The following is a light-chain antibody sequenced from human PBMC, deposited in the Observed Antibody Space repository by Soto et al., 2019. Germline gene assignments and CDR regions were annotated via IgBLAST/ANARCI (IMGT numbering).Light chain of an antibody. CDR3: QQSYSTPFT. Sequence: DVVMTQSPFALSASVGDRVTITCRASQNISSYLNWYQQKPGKAPKLLIYAASSLQSGVPSRFSGSGSGTDFSLTISSLQPEGFATYYCQQSYSTPFTVGPGTKVDIK. CDR2: AAS. CDR1: QNISSY. V-gene: IGKV1-39*01. J-gene: IGKJ3*01.